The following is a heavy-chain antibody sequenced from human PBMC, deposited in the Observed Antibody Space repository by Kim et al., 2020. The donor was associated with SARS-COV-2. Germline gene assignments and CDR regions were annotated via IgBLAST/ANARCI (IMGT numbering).Heavy chain of an antibody. CDR1: GFTFSSYE. V-gene: IGHV3-48*03. CDR3: VRENRLAGSSGFDI. CDR2: INRGARTI. Sequence: GGSLRLSCAASGFTFSSYEMTWFRQAPGKGLEWVSYINRGARTIFYADSVKGRFTISRDDARSSLYLQMNGLRAEDTAVYFCVRENRLAGSSGFDIWGQGTMVTVSS. D-gene: IGHD6-19*01. J-gene: IGHJ3*02.